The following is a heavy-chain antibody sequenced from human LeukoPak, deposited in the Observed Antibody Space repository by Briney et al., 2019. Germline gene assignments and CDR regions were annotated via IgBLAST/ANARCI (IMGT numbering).Heavy chain of an antibody. J-gene: IGHJ6*03. CDR3: AREVKSLTGAGNYYYFYYMDV. CDR1: GGSFSGYY. CDR2: INHSGSP. D-gene: IGHD1-20*01. Sequence: PSETLSLTCAVYGGSFSGYYWSWNRQPPGKGLECIGEINHSGSPNYNPSLKSRVTISVDTSKSQFSLKLSSVTAADTAVYYCAREVKSLTGAGNYYYFYYMDVWGKGTTVTVSS. V-gene: IGHV4-34*01.